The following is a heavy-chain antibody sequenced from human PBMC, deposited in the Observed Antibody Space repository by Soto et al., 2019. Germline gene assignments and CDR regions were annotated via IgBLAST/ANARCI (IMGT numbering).Heavy chain of an antibody. CDR3: ARGARYCSGGSCYDDAFDI. V-gene: IGHV4-30-4*01. D-gene: IGHD2-15*01. Sequence: SETLSLTCTVSGGSISSGDYYWSWIRQPPGKGLEWIGYIYYSGSTYYNPSLKSRVTISVDASKNQFSLKLSSVTAADTAVYYCARGARYCSGGSCYDDAFDIWGQGTMVTVSS. CDR2: IYYSGST. CDR1: GGSISSGDYY. J-gene: IGHJ3*02.